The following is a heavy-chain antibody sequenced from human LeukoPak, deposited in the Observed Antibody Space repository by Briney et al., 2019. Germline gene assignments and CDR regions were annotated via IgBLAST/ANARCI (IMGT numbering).Heavy chain of an antibody. J-gene: IGHJ4*02. CDR3: ARDGFGNPLGY. CDR1: GVTLSSYW. CDR2: IKQDGSEK. D-gene: IGHD4-23*01. V-gene: IGHV3-7*05. Sequence: GGSLRLSCAGSGVTLSSYWMSWVRQAPGKGLEWVANIKQDGSEKYYVDSVKGRSTISRDNAKNSLYLQMNSLRAEDTAVYYCARDGFGNPLGYWGQGALVTVSS.